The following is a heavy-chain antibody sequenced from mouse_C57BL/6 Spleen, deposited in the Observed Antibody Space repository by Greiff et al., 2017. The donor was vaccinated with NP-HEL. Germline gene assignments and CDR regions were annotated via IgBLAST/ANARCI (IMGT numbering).Heavy chain of an antibody. Sequence: QVQLQQPGAELVRPGSSVKLSCKASGYTFTSYWMHWVKQRPIQGLEWIGNIDPSDSETHYNQKFKDKATLTVDKSSSTAYMQLSSLTSEDSAVYYCARPSYYGSSDYFDYWGQGTTLTVSS. CDR2: IDPSDSET. J-gene: IGHJ2*01. CDR1: GYTFTSYW. CDR3: ARPSYYGSSDYFDY. V-gene: IGHV1-52*01. D-gene: IGHD1-1*01.